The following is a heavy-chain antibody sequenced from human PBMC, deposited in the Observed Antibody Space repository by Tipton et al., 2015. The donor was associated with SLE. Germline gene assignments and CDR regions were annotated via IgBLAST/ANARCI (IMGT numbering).Heavy chain of an antibody. D-gene: IGHD2/OR15-2a*01. J-gene: IGHJ6*03. V-gene: IGHV3-7*01. Sequence: SLRLSCAASGFTFRDYWMTWVRHTPGKGLEWVATINQDGTKRYYVDSVKGRFTISRDNSRNSLYLQMNGLRAEDTAVYYCARVTGNNYFYYMDVWGKGTTVTVSS. CDR2: INQDGTKR. CDR1: GFTFRDYW. CDR3: ARVTGNNYFYYMDV.